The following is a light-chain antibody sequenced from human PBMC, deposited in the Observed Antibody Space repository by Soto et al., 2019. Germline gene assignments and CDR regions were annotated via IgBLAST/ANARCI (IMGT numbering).Light chain of an antibody. CDR3: QQYNNWPPT. Sequence: EIVLTQSPGTLSLSPGDSATLSCRASQSVSRNYLAWYQQKPGQAPRLLIFDASSRATGIPDRFSGSGSETDFTLTISSLQSEDSALYYCQQYNNWPPTFGQGTKVEIK. J-gene: IGKJ1*01. CDR2: DAS. V-gene: IGKV3-20*01. CDR1: QSVSRNY.